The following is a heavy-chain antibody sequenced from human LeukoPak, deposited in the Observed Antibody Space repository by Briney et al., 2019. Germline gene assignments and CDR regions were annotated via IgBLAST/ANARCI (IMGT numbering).Heavy chain of an antibody. Sequence: GESLKISCKGSGYSFTSYWIGWVRQMPGKGLEWMGIIYPGDSDTRYSPSFQGQATISADKSISTAYLQWSSLKASVTAMYYCARRIAVAGMGDWFDPWGQGTLVTVSS. V-gene: IGHV5-51*01. D-gene: IGHD6-19*01. CDR1: GYSFTSYW. CDR2: IYPGDSDT. J-gene: IGHJ5*02. CDR3: ARRIAVAGMGDWFDP.